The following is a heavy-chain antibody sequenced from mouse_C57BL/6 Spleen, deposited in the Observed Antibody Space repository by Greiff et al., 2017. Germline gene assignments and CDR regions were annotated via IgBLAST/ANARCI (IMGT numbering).Heavy chain of an antibody. V-gene: IGHV1-42*01. CDR2: INPSTGGT. J-gene: IGHJ4*01. CDR1: GYSFTGYY. Sequence: VQLQQSGPELVKPGASVQISCKASGYSFTGYYMNWVKQSPEKSLEWIGEINPSTGGTTYNQKFKAKATLTVDKSSSTAYMQLKSLTSEDSAVYYCAKTGEGNWGQGTSVTVSS. CDR3: AKTGEGN.